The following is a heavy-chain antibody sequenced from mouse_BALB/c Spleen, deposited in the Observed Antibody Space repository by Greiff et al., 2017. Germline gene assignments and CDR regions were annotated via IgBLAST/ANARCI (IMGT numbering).Heavy chain of an antibody. V-gene: IGHV5-6*02. J-gene: IGHJ3*01. CDR3: ARQKENYYGNYVFAY. CDR1: GFTFSSYG. Sequence: DVKLVESGGDLVKPGGSLKLSCAASGFTFSSYGMSWVRQTPDKRLEWVATISSGGSYTYYPDSVKGRFTISRDNAKNTLYLQMSSLKSEDTAMYYCARQKENYYGNYVFAYWGQGTLVTVSA. CDR2: ISSGGSYT. D-gene: IGHD2-1*01.